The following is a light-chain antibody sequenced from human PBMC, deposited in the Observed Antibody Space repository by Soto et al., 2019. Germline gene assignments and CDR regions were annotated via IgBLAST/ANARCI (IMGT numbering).Light chain of an antibody. Sequence: QSALTQPASVSGSPGQSITISCTGTSSDVGACNSVSWYQQHPGKAPKLIICGVSTRPPGISDRFSGSKSGNTASLTISGLQAEDESDYYCSSYPPRVTYVFGPGTKVTVL. J-gene: IGLJ1*01. CDR3: SSYPPRVTYV. CDR1: SSDVGACNS. V-gene: IGLV2-14*01. CDR2: GVS.